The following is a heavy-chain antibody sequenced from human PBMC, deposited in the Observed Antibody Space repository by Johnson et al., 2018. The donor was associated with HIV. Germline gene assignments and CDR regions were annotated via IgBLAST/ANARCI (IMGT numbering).Heavy chain of an antibody. CDR3: ARDRTITGNDPFDI. CDR1: GFTFSSYA. J-gene: IGHJ3*02. CDR2: IGTAGDT. Sequence: VQLVESGGGVVRPGRSLRLSCAASGFTFSSYAMHWVRQATGKGLEWVSAIGTAGDTYYPGSVKGRFTISRDNSKNTLYLQMNSLRAEDTALYYCARDRTITGNDPFDIWGQGTMVTVSS. V-gene: IGHV3-13*01. D-gene: IGHD1-20*01.